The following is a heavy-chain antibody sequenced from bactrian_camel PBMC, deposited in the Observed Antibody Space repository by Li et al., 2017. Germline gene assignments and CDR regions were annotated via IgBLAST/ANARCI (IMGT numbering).Heavy chain of an antibody. D-gene: IGHD3*01. CDR2: ISTVSMLGST. Sequence: VQLVESGGDLVQPGGSLRLSCAASGFAFSTYYMSWVRQAPGKGLEWVSHISTVSMLGSTYADSVKGRFTISRENAKDKVTVSLQMNSLNTEDTAMYYCSEAPPGYARSFCSPAWGYRFGRWGQGTQVTVS. V-gene: IGHV3S40*01. J-gene: IGHJ4*01. CDR3: SEAPPGYARSFCSPAWGYRFGR. CDR1: GFAFSTYY.